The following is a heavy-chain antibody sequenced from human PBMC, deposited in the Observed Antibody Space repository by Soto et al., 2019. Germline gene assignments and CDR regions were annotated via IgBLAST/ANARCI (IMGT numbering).Heavy chain of an antibody. Sequence: QLQLQESGPGLVKPSETLSLTCTVSGGSISSSSYYWGWIRQPPGKGLEWIGSIYYSGSTYYNPSLKSRVTISVDTSKNQFSLKLSSVTAADTAVYYCARQGDSYFDWLLHYWGQGTLVTVSS. CDR3: ARQGDSYFDWLLHY. V-gene: IGHV4-39*01. D-gene: IGHD3-9*01. J-gene: IGHJ4*02. CDR2: IYYSGST. CDR1: GGSISSSSYY.